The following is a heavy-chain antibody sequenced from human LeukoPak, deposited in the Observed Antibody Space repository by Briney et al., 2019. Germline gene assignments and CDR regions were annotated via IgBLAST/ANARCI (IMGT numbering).Heavy chain of an antibody. Sequence: GGTLRLSCAASGFTFSSYGMSWVRQAPGKGLEWVSAISGSGGSTYYADSVKGRFTISRDNAKNSLYLQMNSLRAEDTAVYYCVRDNYYYMDVWGKGTTVTVSS. CDR1: GFTFSSYG. V-gene: IGHV3-23*01. CDR3: VRDNYYYMDV. J-gene: IGHJ6*03. CDR2: ISGSGGST.